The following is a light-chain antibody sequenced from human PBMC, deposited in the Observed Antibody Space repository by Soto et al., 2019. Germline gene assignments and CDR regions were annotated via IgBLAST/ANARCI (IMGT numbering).Light chain of an antibody. Sequence: QSVLTQPASVSGSPGQSITISCTGTSSDVGGYNYVSWYQQHPGKAPQLMIYEVSNRPSGVSSRFSGTKSGNTASLTISGLQAEYEADYYCSSYTSSSTLVFGGGTKLTVL. CDR3: SSYTSSSTLV. CDR2: EVS. V-gene: IGLV2-14*01. CDR1: SSDVGGYNY. J-gene: IGLJ3*02.